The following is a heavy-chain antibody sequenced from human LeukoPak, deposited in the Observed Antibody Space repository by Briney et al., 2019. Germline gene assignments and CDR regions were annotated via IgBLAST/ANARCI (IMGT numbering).Heavy chain of an antibody. CDR2: IWYDGSNK. CDR1: GFTFSSYG. J-gene: IGHJ3*02. D-gene: IGHD6-13*01. Sequence: GGSLRLSCAASGFTFSSYGMHWVRQAPGKRLQWVAVIWYDGSNKYYADSVKGRFTISRDNSKNTLYLQMNSLRAEDTAVYYCARDKGSWFTDAFDIWGQGTMVTVSS. V-gene: IGHV3-33*01. CDR3: ARDKGSWFTDAFDI.